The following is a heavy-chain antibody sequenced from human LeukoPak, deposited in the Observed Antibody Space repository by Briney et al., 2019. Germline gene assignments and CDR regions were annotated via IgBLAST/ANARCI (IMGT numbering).Heavy chain of an antibody. CDR1: GGSISSYY. CDR3: ARVASVVVAATGEWGDYYYYMDV. CDR2: IYYSGST. D-gene: IGHD2-15*01. V-gene: IGHV4-59*01. J-gene: IGHJ6*03. Sequence: PSETLSLTCTVSGGSISSYYWSWIRQPPGKGLEWIGYIYYSGSTNYNPSLKSRVTISVDTSKNQFSLKLSSVTAADTAVYYCARVASVVVAATGEWGDYYYYMDVWGKGTTVTASS.